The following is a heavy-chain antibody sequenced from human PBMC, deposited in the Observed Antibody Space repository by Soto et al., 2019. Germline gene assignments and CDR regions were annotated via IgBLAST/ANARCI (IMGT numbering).Heavy chain of an antibody. D-gene: IGHD3-3*01. CDR1: GFTFSIYS. CDR3: ARDYYDFWSGYFWAPVDY. V-gene: IGHV3-21*01. CDR2: ISSSSSYI. Sequence: GSLRLSCAASGFTFSIYSMNWVRQGPGKGLEWVSSISSSSSYIYYADSAKGRFTISGDNAKNSLYLQMNSLRAEDTAVYYCARDYYDFWSGYFWAPVDYWGQGTLVTVSS. J-gene: IGHJ4*02.